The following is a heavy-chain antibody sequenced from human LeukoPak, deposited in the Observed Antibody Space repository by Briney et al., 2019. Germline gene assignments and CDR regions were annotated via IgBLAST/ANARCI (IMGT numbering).Heavy chain of an antibody. CDR1: GGSSSSSSYY. Sequence: SETLSLTCTVSGGSSSSSSYYWGWIRQPPGKGLEWIGSIYYSGSTYYNPSLKSRVTISVDTSKNQFSLKLSSVTAADTAVYYCARRFHSSGWYYYFDYWGQGTLVTVSS. CDR2: IYYSGST. J-gene: IGHJ4*02. D-gene: IGHD6-19*01. CDR3: ARRFHSSGWYYYFDY. V-gene: IGHV4-39*01.